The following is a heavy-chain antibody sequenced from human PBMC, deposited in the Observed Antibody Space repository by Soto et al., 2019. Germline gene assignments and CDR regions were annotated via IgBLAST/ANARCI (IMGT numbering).Heavy chain of an antibody. CDR3: ASHRGNTYGPYDY. Sequence: VQLQESGPGLVKPSGTLSLTCAVSGGSISSGNWWSWVRQSPRKGLEWIGEISHSGNTNHNPSLKSQVPISIDKSKNQFSLKLTSVTAADTAMYYCASHRGNTYGPYDYWGQGTLVTVSS. D-gene: IGHD5-18*01. V-gene: IGHV4-4*02. CDR1: GGSISSGNW. J-gene: IGHJ4*02. CDR2: ISHSGNT.